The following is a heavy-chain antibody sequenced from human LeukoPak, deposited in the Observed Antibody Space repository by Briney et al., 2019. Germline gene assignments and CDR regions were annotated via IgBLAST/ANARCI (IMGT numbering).Heavy chain of an antibody. CDR3: ARGRLLRHFDY. CDR2: INAGNGNT. Sequence: ASVNVSCKASGGTFSSYAISWVRQAPGQRLEWMGWINAGNGNTKYSQKFQGRVTITRDTSASTAYMELSSLRSEDTAVYYCARGRLLRHFDYWGQGTLVTVSS. V-gene: IGHV1-3*01. J-gene: IGHJ4*02. D-gene: IGHD4-17*01. CDR1: GGTFSSYA.